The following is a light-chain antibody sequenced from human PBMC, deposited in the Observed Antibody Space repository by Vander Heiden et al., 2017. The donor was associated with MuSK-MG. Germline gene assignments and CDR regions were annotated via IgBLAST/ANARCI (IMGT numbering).Light chain of an antibody. J-gene: IGLJ2*01. Sequence: SYVLTQPPSVSVAPGQTASITCEGHRIGAKSVQWYQQKPGQAPALVVFDDKDRPLGIPERVSGSNSENTATLTISRVEVGDEADYHCQVWDSDSEHVVFGGGTKLTVL. CDR2: DDK. V-gene: IGLV3-21*02. CDR3: QVWDSDSEHVV. CDR1: RIGAKS.